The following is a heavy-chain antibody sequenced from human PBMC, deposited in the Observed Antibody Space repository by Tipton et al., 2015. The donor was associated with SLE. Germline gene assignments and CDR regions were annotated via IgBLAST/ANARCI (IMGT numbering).Heavy chain of an antibody. Sequence: SLRLSCAASGFTFSSYWMSWVRQAPGKGLEWVANIKQDGSEKYYVDSVKGRFTISRDNAKNSLYLQMNSLRAEDTAVYYCATLWDYDSSGYYYDAFDIWGQGTMVTVSS. CDR2: IKQDGSEK. CDR3: ATLWDYDSSGYYYDAFDI. D-gene: IGHD3-22*01. V-gene: IGHV3-7*02. CDR1: GFTFSSYW. J-gene: IGHJ3*02.